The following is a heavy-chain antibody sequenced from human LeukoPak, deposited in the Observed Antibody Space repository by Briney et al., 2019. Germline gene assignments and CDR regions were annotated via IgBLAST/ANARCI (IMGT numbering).Heavy chain of an antibody. CDR3: ARGDTSGYYHIDY. D-gene: IGHD3-22*01. CDR2: IYHSGSP. J-gene: IGHJ4*02. CDR1: GGSIDSYI. V-gene: IGHV4-30-2*01. Sequence: SETLSLTCTVSGGSIDSYIWSWIRQPPGKGLEWIGHIYHSGSPYYNPSLKSRVTISVDRSKSQFSLKLSSVTAADTAVYYCARGDTSGYYHIDYWGQGTLVTVSS.